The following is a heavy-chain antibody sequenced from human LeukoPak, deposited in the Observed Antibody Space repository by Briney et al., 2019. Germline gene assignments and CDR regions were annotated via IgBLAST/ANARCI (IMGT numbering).Heavy chain of an antibody. CDR1: GFTFSTYG. CDR2: ISYDGSNK. Sequence: GGSLRLSCAASGFTFSTYGMHWVRQAPGKGLEWVAVISYDGSNKYYADSVKGRFTISRDNSKNALYLQMNSLRAEDTAVYYCAKSDLGHRSRQVGHFDYWGQGTLDTVSS. V-gene: IGHV3-30*18. J-gene: IGHJ4*02. D-gene: IGHD2-15*01. CDR3: AKSDLGHRSRQVGHFDY.